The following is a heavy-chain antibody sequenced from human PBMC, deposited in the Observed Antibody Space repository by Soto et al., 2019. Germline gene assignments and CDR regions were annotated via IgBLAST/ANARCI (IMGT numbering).Heavy chain of an antibody. CDR1: GFTFSTYD. J-gene: IGHJ3*02. D-gene: IGHD3-3*01. CDR3: ARGFGIANRPTPRDDTFDI. CDR2: IGTLHDT. V-gene: IGHV3-13*01. Sequence: AGGSLKLSCAASGFTFSTYDMHWVRQPTGKGLEWVSAIGTLHDTFYSDSVKGRLTISRENPKNSLYLHMNSLRAGDTAVYYCARGFGIANRPTPRDDTFDILGPGTVVTVSS.